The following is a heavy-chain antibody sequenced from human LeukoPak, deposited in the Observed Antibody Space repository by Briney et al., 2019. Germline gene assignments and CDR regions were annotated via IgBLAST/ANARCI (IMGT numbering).Heavy chain of an antibody. CDR1: GFTFSSYA. J-gene: IGHJ4*02. V-gene: IGHV3-33*08. Sequence: GGSLRLSCAASGFTFSSYAMHWVRQAPGKGLEWVAVIWYDGSDKYYADSVKGRFTISRDNSKNTLYLQMNSLRVEDTAVYYWARVGTSGGSPVLDYWGQGTRVTVSS. D-gene: IGHD2-15*01. CDR3: ARVGTSGGSPVLDY. CDR2: IWYDGSDK.